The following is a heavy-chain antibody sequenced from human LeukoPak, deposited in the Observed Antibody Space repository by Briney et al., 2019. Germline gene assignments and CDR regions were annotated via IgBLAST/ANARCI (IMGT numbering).Heavy chain of an antibody. J-gene: IGHJ4*02. D-gene: IGHD5-12*01. CDR1: GGSISGYY. CDR2: IYYSGST. Sequence: SETLSHACTVSGGSISGYYWSWIRQPPGKGLEWIGYIYYSGSTNYNPSLKSRVTISVDTSKNQFSLKLSSVTAADTAVYYCAAGGYSGYDDFDYWGQGTLVTVSS. V-gene: IGHV4-59*01. CDR3: AAGGYSGYDDFDY.